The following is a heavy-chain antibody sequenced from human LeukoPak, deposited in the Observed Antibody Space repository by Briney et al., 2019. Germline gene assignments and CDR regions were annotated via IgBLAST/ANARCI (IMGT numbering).Heavy chain of an antibody. CDR1: GYTFTSYG. J-gene: IGHJ4*02. CDR3: ARDHSITMVRGVIITSSPPLGY. CDR2: ISAYNGNT. V-gene: IGHV1-18*04. Sequence: ASVKVSCKVSGYTFTSYGISWVRQAPGQGLEWMGWISAYNGNTNYAQKLQGRVTMTTDTSTSTAYMELRSLRSDDTAVYYCARDHSITMVRGVIITSSPPLGYWGQGTLVTVSS. D-gene: IGHD3-10*01.